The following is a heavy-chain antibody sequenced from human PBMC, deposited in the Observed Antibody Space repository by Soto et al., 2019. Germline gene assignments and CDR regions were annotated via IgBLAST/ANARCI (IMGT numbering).Heavy chain of an antibody. Sequence: GGSLRLSCVASGFTFSSYSMNWVRQAPGKGLEWVSSISSSSSYIYYADSVKGRFTISRDNAKNSLYLQMNSLRAEDTAVYYCARDQRRNDFWSGYSYYGMDVWGQGTTVTVSS. J-gene: IGHJ6*02. CDR3: ARDQRRNDFWSGYSYYGMDV. CDR1: GFTFSSYS. D-gene: IGHD3-3*01. V-gene: IGHV3-21*01. CDR2: ISSSSSYI.